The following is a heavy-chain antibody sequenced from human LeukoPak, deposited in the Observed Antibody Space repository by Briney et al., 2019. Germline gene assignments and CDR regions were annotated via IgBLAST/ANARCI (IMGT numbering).Heavy chain of an antibody. J-gene: IGHJ4*02. CDR3: AKDDRWLQFCC. CDR1: GFTFSSHG. CDR2: IIPSGHTT. V-gene: IGHV3-23*01. Sequence: GGALRLSCAASGFTFSSHGMNWVRQAPGEGLEWVSGIIPSGHTTYYADSVRGRFTIPRDNSRSTLYLQMHTLRAEDTAVYYCAKDDRWLQFCCWGQGTLVTVSA. D-gene: IGHD5-24*01.